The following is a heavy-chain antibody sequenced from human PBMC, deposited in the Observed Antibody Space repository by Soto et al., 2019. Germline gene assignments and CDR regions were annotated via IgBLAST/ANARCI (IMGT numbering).Heavy chain of an antibody. CDR1: GFTFSSYA. V-gene: IGHV3-23*01. D-gene: IGHD3-9*01. Sequence: QPGGSLRLSCAASGFTFSSYAMSWVRQAPGKGLEWVSAISGSGGSTYYADSVKGRFTISRDNSKNTLYLQMNSLRAEDTAVYYCARSTRGGYFDWFPLLYWGQGTLVTVSS. CDR2: ISGSGGST. J-gene: IGHJ4*02. CDR3: ARSTRGGYFDWFPLLY.